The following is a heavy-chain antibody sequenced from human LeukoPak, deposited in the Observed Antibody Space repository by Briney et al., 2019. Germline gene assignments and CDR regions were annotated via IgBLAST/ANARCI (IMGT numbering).Heavy chain of an antibody. D-gene: IGHD6-13*01. Sequence: SETLSLTCAVYGGSFGGYYWSWIRQPPGKGLEWIGEINHCGSTNYDPSLKSRVTISVDTSKNQFSLKLSSVTAADTAVYYCARGGGSSSVPFDYWGQGTLVTVSS. V-gene: IGHV4-34*01. CDR2: INHCGST. J-gene: IGHJ4*02. CDR3: ARGGGSSSVPFDY. CDR1: GGSFGGYY.